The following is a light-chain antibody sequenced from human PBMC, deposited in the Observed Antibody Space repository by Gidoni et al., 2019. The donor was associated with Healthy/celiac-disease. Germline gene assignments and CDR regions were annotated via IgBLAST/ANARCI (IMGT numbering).Light chain of an antibody. CDR3: QQYDNLPPFT. V-gene: IGKV1-33*01. J-gene: IGKJ3*01. CDR2: DAS. CDR1: QDISNY. Sequence: DIQMIQSPSSLSASVGERVTITCQASQDISNYLNWYQQKPGKAPKLLIYDASNLETGVPSRFSGSGSGTDFTFTISSLQPEDIATYYCQQYDNLPPFTFGPGTKVDIK.